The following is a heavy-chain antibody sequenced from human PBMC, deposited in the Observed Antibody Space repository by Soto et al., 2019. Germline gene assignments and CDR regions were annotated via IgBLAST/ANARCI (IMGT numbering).Heavy chain of an antibody. J-gene: IGHJ4*02. V-gene: IGHV4-59*08. CDR1: RGSICSYH. CDR2: IDYSGST. CDR3: VRSHGGY. Sequence: PAETLSLTCTVSRGSICSYHWSWIRQPPGKGLEWIGCIDYSGSTNYNPSLKSRVTLSVDTSKNQFSLKLSSVTAADTAVYYCVRSHGGYWGQGTLVTVSS.